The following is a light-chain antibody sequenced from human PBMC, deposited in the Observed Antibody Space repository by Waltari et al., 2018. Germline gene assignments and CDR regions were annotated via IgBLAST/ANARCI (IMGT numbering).Light chain of an antibody. J-gene: IGKJ3*01. CDR2: EAT. Sequence: DIQMTQSPSTLSASVGDRVTNTCRASQSIGSWSAWYQQKPGKAPKLLIYEATSLESGVPSRFSASGSGTEFTLTISSLQPDDFATYYCQRYNSYPITFGPGTKVDI. CDR1: QSIGSW. V-gene: IGKV1-5*03. CDR3: QRYNSYPIT.